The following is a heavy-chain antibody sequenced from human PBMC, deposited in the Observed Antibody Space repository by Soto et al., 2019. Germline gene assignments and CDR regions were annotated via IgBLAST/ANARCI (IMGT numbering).Heavy chain of an antibody. V-gene: IGHV1-18*01. D-gene: IGHD1-7*01. CDR3: ARDHWVEWELELPYYARDAFDI. CDR2: ISAYNGNT. Sequence: QVQLVQSGAEVKKPGASVKVSCKASGYTFTSYGISWVRQAPGQGLEWMGWISAYNGNTNYAQKLQGRVTMTTDTSTSTAYMELRSLRSDDTAVYYCARDHWVEWELELPYYARDAFDIWGQGTMVTVSS. CDR1: GYTFTSYG. J-gene: IGHJ3*02.